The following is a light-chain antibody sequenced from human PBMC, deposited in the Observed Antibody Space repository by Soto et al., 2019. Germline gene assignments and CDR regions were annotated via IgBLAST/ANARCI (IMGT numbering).Light chain of an antibody. CDR3: HQRSNWPHT. J-gene: IGKJ4*01. CDR1: QSVSSY. CDR2: DAS. Sequence: EIVLTQSPATLSLSPGERATLSCRASQSVSSYLAWYQQKPGQAPRLLIYDASNRATGIPARFSGSGSGTAFTLTISSLEPEDFAVYYCHQRSNWPHTFGGGTKGEIK. V-gene: IGKV3-11*01.